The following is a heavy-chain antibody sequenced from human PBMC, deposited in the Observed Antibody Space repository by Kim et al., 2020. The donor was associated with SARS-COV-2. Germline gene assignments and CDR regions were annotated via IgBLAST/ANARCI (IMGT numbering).Heavy chain of an antibody. CDR3: SRGIRDPPSA. CDR1: GYTFTRNY. CDR2: INPSGGTT. J-gene: IGHJ4*02. Sequence: ASVKVSCKASGYTFTRNYMHWVRQAPGQGLEWMGMINPSGGTTSYAQKFQGRVTMTRDTSTSTVYMELSSLRSEDTAVDYWSRGIRDPPSAWGQGTLVTV. V-gene: IGHV1-46*01.